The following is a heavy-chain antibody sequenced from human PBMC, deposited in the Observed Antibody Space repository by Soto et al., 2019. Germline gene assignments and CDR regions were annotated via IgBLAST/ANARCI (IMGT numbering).Heavy chain of an antibody. V-gene: IGHV1-2*02. CDR1: GYTFNAYY. CDR2: INPNSGGT. D-gene: IGHD1-26*01. CDR3: ARGVGAGATVRFAFDI. J-gene: IGHJ3*02. Sequence: QVQVVQSGAEVKKPGASVKVSCKASGYTFNAYYMHWVRQAPGQGLEWMGWINPNSGGTKYAQKFQGRVTMTRDTSISTAYMELSSLTSDDTAIYYCARGVGAGATVRFAFDIWGHETMITVSS.